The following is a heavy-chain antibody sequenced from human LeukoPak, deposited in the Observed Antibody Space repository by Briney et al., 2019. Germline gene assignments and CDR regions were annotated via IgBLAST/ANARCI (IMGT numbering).Heavy chain of an antibody. D-gene: IGHD2-15*01. Sequence: GGSLRLSCAASGFTFSRYWMHWVRQAPGKGLVWVSRINSDGSSTSYADSVKGRFTISRDNAKNTLYLQMNSLRAEDTAVYYCARVDPYCSGGSCYYYYGMDVWGQGTTVTVSS. J-gene: IGHJ6*02. CDR3: ARVDPYCSGGSCYYYYGMDV. CDR1: GFTFSRYW. V-gene: IGHV3-74*01. CDR2: INSDGSST.